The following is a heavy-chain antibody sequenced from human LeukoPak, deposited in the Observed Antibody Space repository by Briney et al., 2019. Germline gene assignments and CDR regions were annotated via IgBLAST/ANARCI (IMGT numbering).Heavy chain of an antibody. D-gene: IGHD6-13*01. J-gene: IGHJ2*01. V-gene: IGHV4-59*13. CDR2: IYYSGST. CDR3: ARVYYSSSYDYWYFDL. CDR1: GGSFRSYY. Sequence: SETLSLTCTVSGGSFRSYYWSWIRQPPGKGLEWNGYIYYSGSTNYNPSLKSRVTISVDTSKNQFSRKLSSVTAADTAVYYCARVYYSSSYDYWYFDLWGRGTLVTVSS.